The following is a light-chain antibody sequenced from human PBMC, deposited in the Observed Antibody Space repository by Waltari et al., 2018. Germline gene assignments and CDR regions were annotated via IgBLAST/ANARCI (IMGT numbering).Light chain of an antibody. Sequence: SDVLTQTPSVSVAPGTTATITCGRQNIGSKSVHWYQQKAGQALVLVIYYNDDRPSGVPGRFTGSNSGNTATLTIRRVEAGDEADYYCQVWDDSTAQGVFGGGTTLTVL. J-gene: IGLJ3*02. CDR3: QVWDDSTAQGV. CDR1: NIGSKS. V-gene: IGLV3-21*04. CDR2: YND.